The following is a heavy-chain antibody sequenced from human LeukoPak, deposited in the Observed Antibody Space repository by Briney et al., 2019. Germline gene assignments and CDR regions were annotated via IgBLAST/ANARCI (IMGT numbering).Heavy chain of an antibody. CDR1: GYTFTSYY. J-gene: IGHJ4*02. Sequence: ASVKVSCKASGYTFTSYYMHWVRQAPGQGLEWMGIINPSGGSTSYAQKFQGRVTMTRDMSTSTVYMELSSLRSEDTAVYYCARDVAVAGTQDPNPFDYWGQGTLVTVSS. CDR2: INPSGGST. V-gene: IGHV1-46*01. CDR3: ARDVAVAGTQDPNPFDY. D-gene: IGHD6-19*01.